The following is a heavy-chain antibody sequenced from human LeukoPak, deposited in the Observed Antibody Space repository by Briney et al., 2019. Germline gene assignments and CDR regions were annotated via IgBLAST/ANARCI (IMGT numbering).Heavy chain of an antibody. CDR2: VQHIGGET. J-gene: IGHJ1*01. CDR3: ATYSILNAREFRY. V-gene: IGHV3-7*01. D-gene: IGHD4-11*01. CDR1: GFNFSNSW. Sequence: GGSLRLSCAGSGFNFSNSWLGWVRQAPGKGLEWVANVQHIGGETYYVDSVKGRFTISRDNAKNSVYLQMNSLGADDTAVYYCATYSILNAREFRYWGQGTLVTVTS.